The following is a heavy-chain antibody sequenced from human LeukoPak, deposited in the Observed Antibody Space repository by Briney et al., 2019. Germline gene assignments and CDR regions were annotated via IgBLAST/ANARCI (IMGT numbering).Heavy chain of an antibody. CDR2: IYYSGST. V-gene: IGHV4-30-4*08. Sequence: SETLSLTCTVSGGSISSGDYYWSWIRQPPGKGLEWIGYIYYSGSTYYNPSLKSRVTISVDTSKNQFSLKLSSVTAADTAVYYCAKDSSRGADAFDIWGQGTMVTVSS. J-gene: IGHJ3*02. D-gene: IGHD6-13*01. CDR1: GGSISSGDYY. CDR3: AKDSSRGADAFDI.